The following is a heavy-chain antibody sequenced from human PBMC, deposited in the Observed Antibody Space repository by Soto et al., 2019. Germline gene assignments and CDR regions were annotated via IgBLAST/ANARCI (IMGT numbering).Heavy chain of an antibody. J-gene: IGHJ4*02. CDR2: IYFSGST. Sequence: QLQLQESGPGLVKPSETLSLTCTVSGGSISSSSYYWGWIRQPPGKGLEWIGSIYFSGSTYYNPSLKSRVTISVDPSLHEFSLKLSSVTAADTAVYYCARQGGGPFVVVSATHFDYWGQGILVTVSS. D-gene: IGHD2-21*01. V-gene: IGHV4-39*01. CDR1: GGSISSSSYY. CDR3: ARQGGGPFVVVSATHFDY.